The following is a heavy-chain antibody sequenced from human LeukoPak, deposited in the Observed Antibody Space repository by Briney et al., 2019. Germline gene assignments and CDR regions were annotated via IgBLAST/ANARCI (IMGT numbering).Heavy chain of an antibody. D-gene: IGHD5/OR15-5a*01. Sequence: GGSLRLSCAASGFTFSTYSMNWVRQAPGKGLEWVSSISSSSSYIYFADSVKGRFIISRDNAKNSLYLQMNSLRAEDTAVYYCARDRLSVSGDDYWGQGTLVTVSS. J-gene: IGHJ4*02. CDR3: ARDRLSVSGDDY. V-gene: IGHV3-21*01. CDR1: GFTFSTYS. CDR2: ISSSSSYI.